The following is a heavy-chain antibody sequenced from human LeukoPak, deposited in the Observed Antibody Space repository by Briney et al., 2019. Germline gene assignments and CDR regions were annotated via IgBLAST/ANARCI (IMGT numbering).Heavy chain of an antibody. Sequence: QSGGSLRLSCAASGFTFSSSAMSWVRQAPGKGLEWVAVISYDGSNKYYADSVKGRFTISRDNSKNTLYLQMNSLRAEDTAVYYCARAVVPAAIRNSGWFDPWGQGTLVTVSS. CDR3: ARAVVPAAIRNSGWFDP. CDR1: GFTFSSSA. CDR2: ISYDGSNK. V-gene: IGHV3-30-3*01. D-gene: IGHD2-2*02. J-gene: IGHJ5*02.